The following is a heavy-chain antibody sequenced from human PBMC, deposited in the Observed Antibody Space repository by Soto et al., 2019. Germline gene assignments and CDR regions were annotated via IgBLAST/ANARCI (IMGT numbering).Heavy chain of an antibody. J-gene: IGHJ4*02. V-gene: IGHV3-7*05. CDR3: ARDVI. CDR1: GFSFSSFW. CDR2: IKEDGSEK. Sequence: EVQLVESGGGLVQRGGSQRLSCAASGFSFSSFWMSWVRQAPGKGLEWVAAIKEDGSEKNYVDSVRGRFTISRDNAKNSLYLQMNSLRADDTAVYYCARDVIWGQGSLVTVSS.